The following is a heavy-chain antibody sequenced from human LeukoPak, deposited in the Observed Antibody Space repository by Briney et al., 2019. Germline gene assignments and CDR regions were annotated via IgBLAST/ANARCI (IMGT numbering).Heavy chain of an antibody. J-gene: IGHJ3*02. D-gene: IGHD3-10*01. CDR1: GFTFSSYA. V-gene: IGHV3-23*01. Sequence: GGSLRLSCAASGFTFSSYAMSWVRQAPGKGLEWVSAISGSGGNTYYADSVKGRSTISRDNSKNTLYLQMNSLRAEDTAVYYCAKVWFGELFGAFNIWGQGTMVTVSS. CDR2: ISGSGGNT. CDR3: AKVWFGELFGAFNI.